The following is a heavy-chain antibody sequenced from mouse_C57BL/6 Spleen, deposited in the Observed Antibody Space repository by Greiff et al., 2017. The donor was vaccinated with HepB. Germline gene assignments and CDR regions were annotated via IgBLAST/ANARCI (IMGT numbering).Heavy chain of an antibody. V-gene: IGHV1-4*01. CDR1: GYTFTSYT. CDR2: INPSSGYT. CDR3: ARWKNMDY. Sequence: QVHVKQSGAELARPGASVKMSCKASGYTFTSYTMHWVKQRPGQGLEWIGYINPSSGYTKYNQKFKDKATLTADKSSSTAYMQLSSLTSDDSAVNYCARWKNMDYWGKGTSVTVSS. J-gene: IGHJ4*01.